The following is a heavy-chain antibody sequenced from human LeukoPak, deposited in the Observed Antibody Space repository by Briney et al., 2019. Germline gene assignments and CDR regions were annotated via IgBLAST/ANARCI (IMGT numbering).Heavy chain of an antibody. Sequence: ASVKVSCKASGYTFTSYDINWVRQATGQGLEWMGWMNPNSGNTGYAQKFQGRVTITRNTSISTAYMELSSLRSEDTAVYYCAKIPYGDYVLDYYYYMDVWGKGTTVTISS. CDR3: AKIPYGDYVLDYYYYMDV. CDR2: MNPNSGNT. J-gene: IGHJ6*03. CDR1: GYTFTSYD. V-gene: IGHV1-8*03. D-gene: IGHD4-17*01.